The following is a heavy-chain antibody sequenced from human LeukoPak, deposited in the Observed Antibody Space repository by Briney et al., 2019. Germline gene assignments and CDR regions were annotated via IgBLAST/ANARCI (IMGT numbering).Heavy chain of an antibody. CDR1: VYTFTGYY. D-gene: IGHD6-19*01. CDR2: INPNSGGT. CDR3: AIGEHSSDWFDP. J-gene: IGHJ5*02. Sequence: ASVKVSCKASVYTFTGYYMYRVRLAPGPGIEWMGWINPNSGGTNYAQKFQGRVTMTRDTSISTAYMELSRLRADDTAVYYCAIGEHSSDWFDPWGQGTLVTASS. V-gene: IGHV1-2*02.